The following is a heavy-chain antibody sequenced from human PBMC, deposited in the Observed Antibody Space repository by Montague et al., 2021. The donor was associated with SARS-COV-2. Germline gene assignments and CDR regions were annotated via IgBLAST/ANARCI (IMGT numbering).Heavy chain of an antibody. CDR1: GGSFSGYY. CDR2: INASDST. J-gene: IGHJ5*02. CDR3: SRETSGYEYWFDV. Sequence: SETLSLTCGVFGGSFSGYYCCWIRQTPGMGLERIGDINASDSTLYKSSLHGRVSMSIDTSNNQFSLNLTPVAAADTAMYFCSRETSGYEYWFDVWGQGTLVTVSS. D-gene: IGHD5-12*01. V-gene: IGHV4-34*01.